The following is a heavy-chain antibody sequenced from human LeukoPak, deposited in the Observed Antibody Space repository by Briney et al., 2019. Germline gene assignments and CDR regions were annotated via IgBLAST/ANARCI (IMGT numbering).Heavy chain of an antibody. V-gene: IGHV4-34*01. CDR1: GGSFSGYY. Sequence: PSETLSLTCAVYGGSFSGYYWSWIRQPPGKGLEWIGEINHSGSTNYNPSLKSRVTISVDTSKNQFSLQLNSVTPEDTAVYYCARDFRWLSDWGWAIDYWGQGTLVTVSS. D-gene: IGHD3-22*01. J-gene: IGHJ4*02. CDR3: ARDFRWLSDWGWAIDY. CDR2: INHSGST.